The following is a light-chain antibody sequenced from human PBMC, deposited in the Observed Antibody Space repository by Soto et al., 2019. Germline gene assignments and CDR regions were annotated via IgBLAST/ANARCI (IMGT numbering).Light chain of an antibody. CDR2: AAS. CDR1: QGISSY. CDR3: LGYASAPTWT. V-gene: IGKV1-27*01. Sequence: DIQMTQSPSSLSASVGDRVTITCRASQGISSYLAWYQQKPGKVPNLLIYAASSLQSRVPSRFSGSGSGTDFTLTISSLQPEDVATCYCLGYASAPTWTFGQGTKVEIK. J-gene: IGKJ1*01.